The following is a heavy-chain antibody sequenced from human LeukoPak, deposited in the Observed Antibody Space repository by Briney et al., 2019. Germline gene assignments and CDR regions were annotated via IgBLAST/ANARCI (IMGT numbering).Heavy chain of an antibody. V-gene: IGHV1-2*02. CDR3: AREVGYDSSGYYDYYCYMDV. CDR1: GGTFSSYA. J-gene: IGHJ6*03. Sequence: ASVRVSCKASGGTFSSYAISCVRQAPGQGLEWMGWINPNSGGTNYAQTCQGRVTMTRDTSISTAYMELSRLRSDDTAVYYCAREVGYDSSGYYDYYCYMDVWGKGTTVTVSS. CDR2: INPNSGGT. D-gene: IGHD3-22*01.